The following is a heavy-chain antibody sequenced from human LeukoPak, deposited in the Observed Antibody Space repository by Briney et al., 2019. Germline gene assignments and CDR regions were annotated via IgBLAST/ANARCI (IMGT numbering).Heavy chain of an antibody. CDR2: LSSSGSII. D-gene: IGHD3-22*01. J-gene: IGHJ3*02. V-gene: IGHV3-48*03. Sequence: GGSLRLSCAASGFPFSRYEMHYAPHAPGKGLECVAYLSSSGSIIYYADSVKGRFTISRDNAKNALSLQMNSLRAEDTAVYYCARDGDSSALDAFDIWGQGTMVTVSS. CDR1: GFPFSRYE. CDR3: ARDGDSSALDAFDI.